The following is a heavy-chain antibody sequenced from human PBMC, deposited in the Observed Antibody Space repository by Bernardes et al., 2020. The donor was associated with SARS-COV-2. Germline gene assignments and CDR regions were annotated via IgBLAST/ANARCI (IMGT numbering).Heavy chain of an antibody. D-gene: IGHD4-17*01. CDR2: MYYDGST. J-gene: IGHJ3*02. Sequence: SLSLTCTVSGGSINTNYWSWIRQPPGKGLEWIGHMYYDGSTNYNPSLKRRFTISVDTSKSHFSLKLSSVTAADTAVYYCATAVTPFHAFHIWGQGTMVSVSS. CDR3: ATAVTPFHAFHI. V-gene: IGHV4-59*01. CDR1: GGSINTNY.